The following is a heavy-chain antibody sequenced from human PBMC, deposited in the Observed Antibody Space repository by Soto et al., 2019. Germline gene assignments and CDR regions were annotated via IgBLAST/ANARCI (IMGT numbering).Heavy chain of an antibody. D-gene: IGHD2-2*01. J-gene: IGHJ4*02. CDR3: AKDASVVPAATFYY. V-gene: IGHV3-23*01. CDR1: GFTFSSYA. Sequence: PGGSLRLSCAASGFTFSSYAMNWVRQAPGKGLEWVSGISGGGDRTYYADSVRGRFTISRDNSKNTMYLQMNSLRVEDTAVYYCAKDASVVPAATFYYWGRGTVVTVSS. CDR2: ISGGGDRT.